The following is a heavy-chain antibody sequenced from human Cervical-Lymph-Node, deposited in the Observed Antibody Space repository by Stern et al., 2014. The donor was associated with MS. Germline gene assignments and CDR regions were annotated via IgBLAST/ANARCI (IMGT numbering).Heavy chain of an antibody. CDR3: ARVFDRDFWSRYADY. CDR1: GYTFDSYG. D-gene: IGHD3-3*01. J-gene: IGHJ4*02. V-gene: IGHV1-18*01. CDR2: ISAYNGNT. Sequence: VQLVESGAEVKKPGASVKVSCKASGYTFDSYGISWVRQAPGQGLEWMGWISAYNGNTNYAQKLQGRVPMTTDTSTSTAYMELRSLRSDDTAMYYCARVFDRDFWSRYADYWGQGTLVTVSS.